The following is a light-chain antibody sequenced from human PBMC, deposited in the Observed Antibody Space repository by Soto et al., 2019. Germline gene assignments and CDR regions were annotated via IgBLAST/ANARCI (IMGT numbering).Light chain of an antibody. J-gene: IGLJ3*02. Sequence: QSALTQPASVSGSPGQWITISCTGTSSDMGYYNYVSWYRQDPGKAPKLIIYEVSNRPSGISNRFSGSKSGNTASLTISGLQADDEAHYYCSSYARSSALVVFGGGTKRTVL. CDR2: EVS. CDR1: SSDMGYYNY. V-gene: IGLV2-14*01. CDR3: SSYARSSALVV.